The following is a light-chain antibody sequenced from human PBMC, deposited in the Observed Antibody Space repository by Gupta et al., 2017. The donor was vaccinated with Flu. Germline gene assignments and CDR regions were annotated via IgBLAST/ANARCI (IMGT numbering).Light chain of an antibody. CDR3: QQYGLSPKT. V-gene: IGKV3-20*01. CDR2: GAS. Sequence: EIVLTPSPGTLSLSPGERATLSCRASQSVTSNYLAWYQQKPGQSPRLLIYGASSRATGIPDRFSGSGSGTDFTLTISRLEPEDFAVYYCQQYGLSPKTFGQGTEVEV. J-gene: IGKJ1*01. CDR1: QSVTSNY.